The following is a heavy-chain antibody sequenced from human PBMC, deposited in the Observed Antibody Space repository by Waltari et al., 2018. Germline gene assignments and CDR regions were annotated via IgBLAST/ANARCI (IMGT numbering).Heavy chain of an antibody. CDR1: GGSISRGSDY. CDR2: IYTSGNT. CDR3: ARVPSGDLVDS. J-gene: IGHJ4*02. V-gene: IGHV4-61*09. D-gene: IGHD3-10*01. Sequence: QVQLQESGPGLVKPSETLSLACSGPGGSISRGSDYWSWVRQPAGKGLEWIGYIYTSGNTNYNPSLMGRVTISVDTSKNQFSLKLSSVTAADTAVYYCARVPSGDLVDSWGQGTLVTVSS.